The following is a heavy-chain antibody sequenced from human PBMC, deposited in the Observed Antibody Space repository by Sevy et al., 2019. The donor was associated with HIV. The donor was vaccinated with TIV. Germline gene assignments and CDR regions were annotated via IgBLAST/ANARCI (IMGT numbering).Heavy chain of an antibody. CDR3: AKERLMIFGVDDAFDI. D-gene: IGHD3-3*01. J-gene: IGHJ3*02. CDR2: ISGSGGST. CDR1: GFTFSSYA. V-gene: IGHV3-23*01. Sequence: GGSLRLSCAASGFTFSSYAMSWVRQAPGKGLEWVSAISGSGGSTYYADSVKGRFTISRDNSKNTLYLQMNSLRAEDTAVYYCAKERLMIFGVDDAFDIWGQRTMVTVSS.